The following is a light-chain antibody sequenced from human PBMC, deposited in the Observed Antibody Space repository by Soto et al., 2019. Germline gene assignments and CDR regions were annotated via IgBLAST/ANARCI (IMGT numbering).Light chain of an antibody. Sequence: DIQMTQSPSTLSASVGDRVTITCRASQSISSWLAWYQQKPGKAPMLLIYKASSLESGVPSRFSGSGSGTEFTLTINSLQHDDFATYYCQQYSTYWTFGQGTKVEIK. CDR2: KAS. J-gene: IGKJ1*01. CDR3: QQYSTYWT. CDR1: QSISSW. V-gene: IGKV1-5*03.